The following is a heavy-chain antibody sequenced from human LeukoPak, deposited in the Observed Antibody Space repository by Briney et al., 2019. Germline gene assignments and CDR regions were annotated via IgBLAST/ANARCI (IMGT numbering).Heavy chain of an antibody. J-gene: IGHJ2*01. CDR1: GGSISSYS. Sequence: SETLSLTCSVSGGSISSYSWNWIQQPAGKGLEWVGRFYTSGTTIYNPSLKSRVTISIDTSKNQATLKMHSVTAADTSVYYCARTVVTLDWYFDLWGRGTLVSVSS. V-gene: IGHV4-4*07. CDR2: FYTSGTT. D-gene: IGHD4-23*01. CDR3: ARTVVTLDWYFDL.